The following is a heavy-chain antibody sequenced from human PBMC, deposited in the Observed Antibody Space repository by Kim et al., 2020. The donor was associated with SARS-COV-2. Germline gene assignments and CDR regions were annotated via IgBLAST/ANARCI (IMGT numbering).Heavy chain of an antibody. D-gene: IGHD3-22*01. Sequence: SETLSLTCTVSGGSVSSGSYYWSWIRQPPGKGLEWIGYIYYSGSTNYNPSLKSRVTISVDTSKNQFSLKLSSVTAADTAVYYCARDWLTDSSAEMVLAFDIWGQGTMVTVSS. CDR2: IYYSGST. V-gene: IGHV4-61*01. CDR1: GGSVSSGSYY. CDR3: ARDWLTDSSAEMVLAFDI. J-gene: IGHJ3*02.